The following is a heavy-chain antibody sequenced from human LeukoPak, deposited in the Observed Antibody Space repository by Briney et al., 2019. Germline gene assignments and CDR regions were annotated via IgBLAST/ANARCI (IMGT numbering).Heavy chain of an antibody. D-gene: IGHD2-15*01. J-gene: IGHJ4*02. CDR3: ARGKGSVVVVVAALYYFDY. CDR2: INPNSGGT. V-gene: IGHV1-2*02. Sequence: ASVKVSCKASGYTFTGYYMHLVRQAPGQGLEWMGWINPNSGGTNYAQKFQGRVTMTRDTSISTAYMELSRLRSDDTAVYYCARGKGSVVVVVAALYYFDYWGQGTLVTVSS. CDR1: GYTFTGYY.